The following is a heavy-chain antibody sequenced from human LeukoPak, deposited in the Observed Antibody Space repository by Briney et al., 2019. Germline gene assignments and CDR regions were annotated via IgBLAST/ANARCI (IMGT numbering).Heavy chain of an antibody. J-gene: IGHJ4*02. CDR3: ARDIKNSLGAFDY. CDR1: GGSISIYY. Sequence: SETLSLTCTVSGGSISIYYWSWIRQPPGKGLEWIGYIYYSGSTNYNPSLKSRVTISVDTSKNQFSLKLSSVTAADTAVYYCARDIKNSLGAFDYWGQGTLVTLSS. V-gene: IGHV4-59*01. CDR2: IYYSGST. D-gene: IGHD5-18*01.